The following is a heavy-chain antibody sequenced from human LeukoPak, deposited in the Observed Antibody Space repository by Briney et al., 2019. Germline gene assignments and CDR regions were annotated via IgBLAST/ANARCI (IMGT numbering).Heavy chain of an antibody. CDR3: ATLPNYSYGHPYYFDY. J-gene: IGHJ4*02. CDR2: LRDSADTT. V-gene: IGHV3-23*01. CDR1: GFTFSSYA. D-gene: IGHD5-18*01. Sequence: QPGGPLRLSCAASGFTFSSYAMTWVRQAPGKGLEWVSALRDSADTTYYADSVKGRFTISRDNSKNTLYLQMNSLRAEDTAVYYCATLPNYSYGHPYYFDYWGQGTLVTVSS.